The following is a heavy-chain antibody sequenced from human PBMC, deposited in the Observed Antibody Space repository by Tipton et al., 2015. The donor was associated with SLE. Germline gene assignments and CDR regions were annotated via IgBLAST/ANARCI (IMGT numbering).Heavy chain of an antibody. V-gene: IGHV4-39*07. D-gene: IGHD1-26*01. Sequence: TLSLTCTVSGGSISSGSHYWSWIRQPPGKGLEWIGEINHSGSTNYNPSLKSRVTISVDTSKNQFSLKLSSVTAADTAVYYCARGVGATTRWYFDYWGQGTLVTVSS. CDR1: GGSISSGSHY. J-gene: IGHJ4*02. CDR3: ARGVGATTRWYFDY. CDR2: INHSGST.